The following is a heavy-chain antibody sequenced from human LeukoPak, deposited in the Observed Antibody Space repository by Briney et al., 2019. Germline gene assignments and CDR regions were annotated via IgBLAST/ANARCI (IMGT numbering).Heavy chain of an antibody. CDR1: GGSISSYY. CDR3: AGSPLRYSGGDAPLDY. J-gene: IGHJ4*02. Sequence: SETLSLTCTVSGGSISSYYWSWIRQPPGKGLEWIGYIYYSGSTNYNPSLKSRVTISVDTSKNQVSLKLSSVTAADTAVYYCAGSPLRYSGGDAPLDYWGQGTLVTVSS. CDR2: IYYSGST. D-gene: IGHD3-9*01. V-gene: IGHV4-59*01.